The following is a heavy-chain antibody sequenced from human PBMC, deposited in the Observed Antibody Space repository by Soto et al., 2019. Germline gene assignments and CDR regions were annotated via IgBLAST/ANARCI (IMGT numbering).Heavy chain of an antibody. V-gene: IGHV1-69*06. CDR3: ARIAVAGATGYYYYGMDV. CDR1: GGTFSSYA. CDR2: IIPIFGTA. J-gene: IGHJ6*02. D-gene: IGHD6-19*01. Sequence: QVQLVQSGAEVKKPGSSVKVSCKASGGTFSSYAISWVRQAPGQGLEWMGGIIPIFGTANYAQKFQGRVTITVDKSTSTAYMELSSLRSEDTAVYYCARIAVAGATGYYYYGMDVWGQGTTVTVSS.